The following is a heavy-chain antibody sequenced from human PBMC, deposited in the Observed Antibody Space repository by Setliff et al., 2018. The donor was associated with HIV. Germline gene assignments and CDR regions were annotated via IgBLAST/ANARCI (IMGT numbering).Heavy chain of an antibody. CDR2: INASGDKT. V-gene: IGHV1-2*02. CDR3: ARDRADDQYNGLDV. Sequence: GPVKVSCKLSGFNFTNYYIHWVRQAPGEGLEWVGVINASGDKTNYAQKFQGRVTMTRDTSISTAYMEFNSLTSDDTAVYYCARDRADDQYNGLDVWGQGTMVTVSS. J-gene: IGHJ3*01. CDR1: GFNFTNYY. D-gene: IGHD3-10*01.